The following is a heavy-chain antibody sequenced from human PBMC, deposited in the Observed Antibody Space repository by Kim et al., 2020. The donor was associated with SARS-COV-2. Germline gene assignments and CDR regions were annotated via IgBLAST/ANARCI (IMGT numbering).Heavy chain of an antibody. CDR3: AKDPGVYGDDGGMWAS. CDR2: ISYDGSNK. J-gene: IGHJ5*01. CDR1: GFTFSSNA. V-gene: IGHV3-30*18. D-gene: IGHD4-17*01. Sequence: GGSLRLSCAASGFTFSSNAMHWVRQAPGRGLEWVAVISYDGSNKYYADSVKGRFTISRDNSKNTLYLRMTSLRPEDTSLYYCAKDPGVYGDDGGMWASWG.